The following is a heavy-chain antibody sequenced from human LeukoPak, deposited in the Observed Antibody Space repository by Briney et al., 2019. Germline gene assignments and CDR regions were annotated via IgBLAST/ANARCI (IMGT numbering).Heavy chain of an antibody. J-gene: IGHJ6*03. V-gene: IGHV3-7*01. CDR3: ARDMRRVAGSSGYYYYYYMDV. CDR1: GFTFSSYW. Sequence: GGSLRLSCAASGFTFSSYWMSWVRQAPGKGLEWVANIKQDGSEKYYVDSVKGRFTISRDNAKNSLYLQMNSLRAEDTAVYYCARDMRRVAGSSGYYYYYYMDVWGKGTTVTV. CDR2: IKQDGSEK. D-gene: IGHD3-10*01.